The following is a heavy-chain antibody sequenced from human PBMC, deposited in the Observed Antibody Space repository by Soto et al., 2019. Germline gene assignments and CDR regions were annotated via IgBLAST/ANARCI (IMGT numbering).Heavy chain of an antibody. D-gene: IGHD5-18*01. CDR3: ATSVNSAMAFDY. Sequence: ASVKVSCKASGYTFTHYYIHWVRQAPGQGLEWMGIINPNGGVTTYAQKFRAGFTMTRDTSTSTVYMELSSLRSADSAVYYCATSVNSAMAFDYWGQGTLVTVSS. CDR2: INPNGGVT. CDR1: GYTFTHYY. V-gene: IGHV1-46*01. J-gene: IGHJ4*02.